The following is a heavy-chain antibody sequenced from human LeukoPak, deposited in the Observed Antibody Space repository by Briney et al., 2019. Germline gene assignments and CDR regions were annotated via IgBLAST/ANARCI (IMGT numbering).Heavy chain of an antibody. D-gene: IGHD3-9*01. CDR2: IYTSGST. CDR3: ARDNFDWSNEGVNWFDP. J-gene: IGHJ5*02. V-gene: IGHV4-4*07. Sequence: SETLSLTCTVSGGSISSYYWSWIRQPAGKGLEWIGRIYTSGSTNYNPSLKSRVTMSVDTSKNQFSLKLSSVTGADTAVYYCARDNFDWSNEGVNWFDPWGQGTLVTVSS. CDR1: GGSISSYY.